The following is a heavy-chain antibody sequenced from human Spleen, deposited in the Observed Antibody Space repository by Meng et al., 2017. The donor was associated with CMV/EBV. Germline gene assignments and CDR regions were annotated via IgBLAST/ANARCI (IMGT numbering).Heavy chain of an antibody. CDR3: ERDSVIPAADL. D-gene: IGHD2-2*01. CDR1: EFSINSHT. CDR2: ISSTNKYI. Sequence: GGSLRLSCIASEFSINSHTLNWVRQAPGMGLEWVSAISSTNKYIYYADSVRGRFTISRDNAKNSLFLQMNSLRAEDTAVYYCERDSVIPAADLWGQGTMVTVSS. J-gene: IGHJ3*01. V-gene: IGHV3-21*01.